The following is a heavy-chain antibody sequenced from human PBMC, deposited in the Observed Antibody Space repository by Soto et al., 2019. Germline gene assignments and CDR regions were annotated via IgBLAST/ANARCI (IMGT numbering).Heavy chain of an antibody. D-gene: IGHD3-9*01. V-gene: IGHV4-39*01. CDR1: GASISTNHHN. CDR3: ASLPTGYPNWFDP. Sequence: QVQLQGSGPGLVRPSETLSLTCTVSGASISTNHHNWAWVRQPPGKGLEWMGNIHYRGDTYFTPSLGSRRSMAVATSKTLFSLKLTSVTAADTAVYYCASLPTGYPNWFDPWGQGTLVTVSS. J-gene: IGHJ5*02. CDR2: IHYRGDT.